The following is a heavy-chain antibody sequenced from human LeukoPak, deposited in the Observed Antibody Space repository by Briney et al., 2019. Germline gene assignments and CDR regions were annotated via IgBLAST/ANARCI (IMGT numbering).Heavy chain of an antibody. J-gene: IGHJ4*02. CDR3: ARVRFLEWPDFDY. D-gene: IGHD3-3*01. Sequence: GASVKVSCKASGYTFTSYGISWVRQAPGQGLEGMGWISAYNGNTNYAQKLQGRVTMTTHTSTSTAYMELRSLRSDDASVYYCARVRFLEWPDFDYWGRGTLVTVSS. CDR2: ISAYNGNT. CDR1: GYTFTSYG. V-gene: IGHV1-18*01.